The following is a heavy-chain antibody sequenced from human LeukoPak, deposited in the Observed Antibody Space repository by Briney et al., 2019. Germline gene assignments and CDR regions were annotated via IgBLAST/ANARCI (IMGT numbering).Heavy chain of an antibody. V-gene: IGHV4-4*07. CDR1: GGSISSYY. Sequence: SETLSLTCTVSGGSISSYYWSWIRQPAGKGLEWIGRIYTSGSTNYNPSLKSRVTMSVETSKNQFSLKLSSVTAADTAVYFCARPTIFEYYFDSWGQGTLVTVSS. D-gene: IGHD3-9*01. CDR3: ARPTIFEYYFDS. CDR2: IYTSGST. J-gene: IGHJ4*02.